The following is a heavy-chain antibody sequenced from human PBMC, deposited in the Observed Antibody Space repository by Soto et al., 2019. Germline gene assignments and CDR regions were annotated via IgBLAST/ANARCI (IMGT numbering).Heavy chain of an antibody. D-gene: IGHD6-13*01. Sequence: QVQLVESGGGVVQPGRSLRLSCAASGFTFSSYGMHWVRQAPGKGLEWVAVISYDGSNKYYADSVKGRFTISRDNSKNTLCLQMNSLRAEDTAVYYCAKSDSSSWYWEGVDYWGQGTLVTVSS. V-gene: IGHV3-30*18. CDR2: ISYDGSNK. CDR3: AKSDSSSWYWEGVDY. J-gene: IGHJ4*02. CDR1: GFTFSSYG.